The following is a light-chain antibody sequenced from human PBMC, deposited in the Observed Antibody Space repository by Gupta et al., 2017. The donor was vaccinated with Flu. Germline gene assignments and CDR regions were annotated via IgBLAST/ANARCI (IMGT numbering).Light chain of an antibody. V-gene: IGLV1-44*01. J-gene: IGLJ1*01. Sequence: QRVTISCSGSSSNIGSNNVNWYQQVPGTAPKLLIYGNSQRPSGVPDRFSGSKSGTSASLAISGLQPEDEADYYCAAWDDSLNGHYVFGTGTKVTAL. CDR3: AAWDDSLNGHYV. CDR2: GNS. CDR1: SSNIGSNN.